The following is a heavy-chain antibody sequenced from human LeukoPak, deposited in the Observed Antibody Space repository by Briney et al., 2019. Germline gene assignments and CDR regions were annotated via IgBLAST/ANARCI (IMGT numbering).Heavy chain of an antibody. Sequence: SQTLSLTCAISGDSVSSNSAAWNWIRQSPSRGLEWLGRTYYRSKWYNDYADSVKGRITINPDTSKNQFSLQLNSVTPEDTAMYYCTRVGYISTWTPLPFAPWGQGTLVTVSS. D-gene: IGHD6-13*01. J-gene: IGHJ5*02. V-gene: IGHV6-1*01. CDR1: GDSVSSNSAA. CDR2: TYYRSKWYN. CDR3: TRVGYISTWTPLPFAP.